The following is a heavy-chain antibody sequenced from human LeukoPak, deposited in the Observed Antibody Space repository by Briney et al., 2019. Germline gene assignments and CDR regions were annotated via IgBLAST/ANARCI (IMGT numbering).Heavy chain of an antibody. CDR1: GGSIRSSYYY. D-gene: IGHD3-3*01. Sequence: PSETLSLTCTVSGGSIRSSYYYWGWIRQHPGKGLEWIGYIYYSGSTYYNPSLKSRVTISVDTSKNQFSLKLSSVTAADTAVYYCARVSGELRFLEWLFPDYWGQGTLVTVSS. CDR3: ARVSGELRFLEWLFPDY. J-gene: IGHJ4*02. CDR2: IYYSGST. V-gene: IGHV4-31*03.